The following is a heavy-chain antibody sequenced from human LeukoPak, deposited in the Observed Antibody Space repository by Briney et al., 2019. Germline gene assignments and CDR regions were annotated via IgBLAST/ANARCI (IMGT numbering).Heavy chain of an antibody. Sequence: PSETLSLTCTVSGDSISSSTYYWGWIRQPPGMGLEWIGSISYSGNTYYNPSLKSRVTISVDTSKNQFSLKLSSVTAADTAVYYCARESYYESSGYYFDDWGQGTLVTVSS. D-gene: IGHD3-22*01. CDR1: GDSISSSTYY. V-gene: IGHV4-39*07. CDR3: ARESYYESSGYYFDD. CDR2: ISYSGNT. J-gene: IGHJ4*02.